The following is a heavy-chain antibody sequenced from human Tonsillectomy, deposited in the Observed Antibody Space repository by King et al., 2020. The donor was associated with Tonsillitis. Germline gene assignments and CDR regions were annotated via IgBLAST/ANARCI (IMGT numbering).Heavy chain of an antibody. Sequence: VQLQESGPGLVKPSETLSLTCTVSGGSISSSSYYWGWIRQPPGKGLEWIGSIYYSGSTYYNPSLKSRVTISVDTSKNQFSLKLSSVTAADTAVYYCARVLRENWFDPWGQGTLVTVSS. J-gene: IGHJ5*02. CDR1: GGSISSSSYY. V-gene: IGHV4-39*07. D-gene: IGHD1-26*01. CDR3: ARVLRENWFDP. CDR2: IYYSGST.